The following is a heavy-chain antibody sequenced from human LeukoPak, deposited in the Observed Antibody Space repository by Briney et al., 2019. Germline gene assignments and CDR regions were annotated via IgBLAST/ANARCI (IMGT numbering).Heavy chain of an antibody. CDR2: ISSSGSTI. D-gene: IGHD2-15*01. V-gene: IGHV3-48*04. CDR1: GFTFSSYW. J-gene: IGHJ6*02. CDR3: ARGLRYCSGGSCYLTMYGMDV. Sequence: HGGSLRLSCAASGFTFSSYWMSWVRQAPGKGLEWVSYISSSGSTIYYADSVKGRFTISRDNAKNSLYLQMNSLRAEDTAVYYCARGLRYCSGGSCYLTMYGMDVWGQGTTVTVSS.